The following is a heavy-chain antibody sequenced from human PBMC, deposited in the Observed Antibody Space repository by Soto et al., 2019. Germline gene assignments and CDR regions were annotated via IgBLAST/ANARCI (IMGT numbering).Heavy chain of an antibody. CDR1: GGSFSGYY. Sequence: SETLSLTCAVYGGSFSGYYWSWIRQPPGKGLEWIGEINHSGSTNYNPSLKSRVTISVDTSKNQFSLKLSSVTAAETAVYYCARAQTARDIVVVVAATPPYYYYGMDVWGQGTTVTVSS. V-gene: IGHV4-34*01. CDR2: INHSGST. CDR3: ARAQTARDIVVVVAATPPYYYYGMDV. D-gene: IGHD2-15*01. J-gene: IGHJ6*02.